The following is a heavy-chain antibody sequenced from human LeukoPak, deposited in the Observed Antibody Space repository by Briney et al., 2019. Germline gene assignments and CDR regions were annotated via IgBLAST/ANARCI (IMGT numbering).Heavy chain of an antibody. CDR2: ISSSNSYI. CDR1: GFSFSTYG. D-gene: IGHD4-17*01. CDR3: ARDWSTVTTWAKDAFDI. V-gene: IGHV3-21*01. J-gene: IGHJ3*02. Sequence: GGSLRLSCAASGFSFSTYGMHWVRQAPGKGLEWVSSISSSNSYIYYADSGKGRFTISRDNAKNSLYLQMNSLRAEDTAVYYCARDWSTVTTWAKDAFDIWGQGTMVTVSS.